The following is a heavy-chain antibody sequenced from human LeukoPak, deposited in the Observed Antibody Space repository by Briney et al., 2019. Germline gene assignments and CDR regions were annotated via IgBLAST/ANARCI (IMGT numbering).Heavy chain of an antibody. D-gene: IGHD6-19*01. CDR2: INSDGSST. Sequence: PGGSLRLSCAASGFTFSSYWMHWVRQAPGKGLVWVSRINSDGSSTSYADSVKGRFTISRDNAKNTLYLQMNSLRAEDTAVYYRARDSYSSGAHFDYWGQGTLVTVSS. J-gene: IGHJ4*02. V-gene: IGHV3-74*01. CDR3: ARDSYSSGAHFDY. CDR1: GFTFSSYW.